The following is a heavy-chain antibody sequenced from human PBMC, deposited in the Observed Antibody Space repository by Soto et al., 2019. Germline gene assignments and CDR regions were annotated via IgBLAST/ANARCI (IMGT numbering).Heavy chain of an antibody. V-gene: IGHV4-61*01. D-gene: IGHD2-2*01. CDR1: DGSITRDSPN. J-gene: IGHJ4*02. CDR3: AREYANSPEAFDF. Sequence: PSVMLSLKCSVSDGSITRDSPNCSWNRQPPGKGLEWIGYIYYTGSTNYNPSLKSRVTISLDTSRNQFSLKLSSVTAADTAVFYCAREYANSPEAFDFWGQGALVTVSS. CDR2: IYYTGST.